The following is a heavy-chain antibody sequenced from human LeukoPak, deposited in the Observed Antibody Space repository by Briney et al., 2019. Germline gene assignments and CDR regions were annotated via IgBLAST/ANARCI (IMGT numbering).Heavy chain of an antibody. Sequence: SVKVSCKASGGTFSSYAISWVRQAPGQGLEWMGGIIPIFGTANYAQKFQGRVTITADKSTSTAYMELSSLRSEDTAMYYCARLTPSRYYDSSDGPWGQGTLVTVSS. D-gene: IGHD3-22*01. V-gene: IGHV1-69*06. CDR2: IIPIFGTA. J-gene: IGHJ4*02. CDR1: GGTFSSYA. CDR3: ARLTPSRYYDSSDGP.